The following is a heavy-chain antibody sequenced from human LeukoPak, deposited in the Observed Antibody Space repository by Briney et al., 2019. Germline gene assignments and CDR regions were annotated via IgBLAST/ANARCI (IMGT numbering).Heavy chain of an antibody. V-gene: IGHV4-59*01. Sequence: SETLSLTCTVSGGSISSYYWSWIRQPPGKGLEWIGYIYYSGSTNYNPSLKSRVTMSVDTSKNQLSLKLSSVTAADTAVYYCARDKDYFDSGGAFDIWGQGTLVTVSS. J-gene: IGHJ3*02. D-gene: IGHD3-22*01. CDR3: ARDKDYFDSGGAFDI. CDR2: IYYSGST. CDR1: GGSISSYY.